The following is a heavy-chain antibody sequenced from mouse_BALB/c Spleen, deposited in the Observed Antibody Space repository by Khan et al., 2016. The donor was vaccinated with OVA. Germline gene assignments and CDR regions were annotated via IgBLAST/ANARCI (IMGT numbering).Heavy chain of an antibody. J-gene: IGHJ3*01. D-gene: IGHD2-4*01. V-gene: IGHV3-2*02. CDR1: GYSITSEYT. CDR3: ARKDYYDYDPFPY. CDR2: ISYSGNT. Sequence: VQLKQSGPGLVKPSQSLPLTCTVTGYSITSEYTWNWIRQFPGNKLEWMGFISYSGNTRYNPSLKSRISITRDTSKNQFFLQWNSVTSEDTATNYCARKDYYDYDPFPYWGQGTLVTVSA.